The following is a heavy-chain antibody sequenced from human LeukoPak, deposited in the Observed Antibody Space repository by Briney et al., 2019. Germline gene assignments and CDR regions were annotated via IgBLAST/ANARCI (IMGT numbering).Heavy chain of an antibody. CDR1: GFTFSSHG. CDR3: ARGCGGSPGCYIIDK. D-gene: IGHD2-21*01. Sequence: GRSLRLSCEASGFTFSSHGMHWVRQPPGKGLEWVGVIWNDGSDQYYGDSVRGRFTVSRGNLKSTLYLQMDSLRAEDTAVYYCARGCGGSPGCYIIDKWGQGTLVTVSS. CDR2: IWNDGSDQ. J-gene: IGHJ4*02. V-gene: IGHV3-33*01.